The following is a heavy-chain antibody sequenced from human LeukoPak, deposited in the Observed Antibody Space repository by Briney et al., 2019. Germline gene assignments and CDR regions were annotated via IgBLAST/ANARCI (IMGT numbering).Heavy chain of an antibody. CDR3: VRHSSSSPSSPMTT. Sequence: PSEALPLTCTVSGGSINSSSFYWAWIRQPPGKGLEWIGSVYYSGSTYYYPSLKSRVTISVDTSKNQFSLKLNSVTAADTAMYYCVRHSSSSPSSPMTTWGQGTPVTVSS. CDR1: GGSINSSSFY. J-gene: IGHJ4*02. V-gene: IGHV4-39*01. D-gene: IGHD6-6*01. CDR2: VYYSGST.